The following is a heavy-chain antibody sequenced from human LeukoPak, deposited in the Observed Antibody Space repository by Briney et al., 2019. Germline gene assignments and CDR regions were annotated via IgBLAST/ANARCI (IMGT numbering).Heavy chain of an antibody. J-gene: IGHJ6*03. CDR1: GFTFNAYY. CDR2: MNPNSGNT. CDR3: ARSPRVSGWYYYYYYYMDV. V-gene: IGHV1-8*03. D-gene: IGHD6-19*01. Sequence: ASVTVSCKASGFTFNAYYIHWVRQATGQGLEWMGWMNPNSGNTGYAQKFQGRVTITRNTSISTAYMELSSLRSEDTAVYYCARSPRVSGWYYYYYYYMDVWGKGTTVTVSS.